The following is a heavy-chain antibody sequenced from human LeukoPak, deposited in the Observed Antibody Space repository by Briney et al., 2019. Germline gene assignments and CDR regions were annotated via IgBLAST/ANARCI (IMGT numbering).Heavy chain of an antibody. CDR2: IIPIFGTA. Sequence: SVKVSCKASGGTFSSYAISWVRQAPGQGLEWMGGIIPIFGTANYAQKFQGRVTITTDESTSTAYTELSSLRSEDTAVYYCARDRDDSSGYVEGWFDSWGQGTLVTVSS. V-gene: IGHV1-69*05. CDR3: ARDRDDSSGYVEGWFDS. J-gene: IGHJ5*01. CDR1: GGTFSSYA. D-gene: IGHD3-22*01.